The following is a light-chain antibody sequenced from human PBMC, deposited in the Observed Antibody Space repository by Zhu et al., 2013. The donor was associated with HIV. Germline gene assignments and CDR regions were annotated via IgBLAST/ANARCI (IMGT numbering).Light chain of an antibody. V-gene: IGKV3-20*01. CDR3: QQYGSSPLT. CDR2: GAS. Sequence: EIVLTQSPGTLSLSPGERATLSCRASQSVSSSYLAWYQQKPGQAPRLLIYGASSRATGIPDRFSASGSGTDFTLTISTLEPEDFAVYYCQQYGSSPLTFGGGTEGGDQT. CDR1: QSVSSSY. J-gene: IGKJ4*01.